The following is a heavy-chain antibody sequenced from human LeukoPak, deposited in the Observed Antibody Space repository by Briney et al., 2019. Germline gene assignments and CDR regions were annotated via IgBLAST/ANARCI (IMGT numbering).Heavy chain of an antibody. V-gene: IGHV5-51*01. D-gene: IGHD6-13*01. J-gene: IGHJ4*02. Sequence: GESLKISCNGSGYXFTNYWICWVRQMPGKGLGWMGIIYPGDSDTRYSPSFQGQVTISADKSISTAYLQWSSLKASDTAMYYCARLGGGSSWYFDYWGQGTLVTVSS. CDR1: GYXFTNYW. CDR2: IYPGDSDT. CDR3: ARLGGGSSWYFDY.